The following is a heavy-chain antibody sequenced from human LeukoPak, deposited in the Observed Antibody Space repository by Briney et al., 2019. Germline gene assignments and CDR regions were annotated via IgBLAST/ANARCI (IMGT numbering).Heavy chain of an antibody. CDR1: GFTFSNYT. J-gene: IGHJ2*01. CDR3: AREEIYGYNYYGYFDL. D-gene: IGHD5-24*01. V-gene: IGHV3-21*01. CDR2: ISSSSSYI. Sequence: PVGSLRLSCAASGFTFSNYTMHWVRHAPGKGLEWVSSISSSSSYIYYTDSVKGRFTISRDTAKTTLYLQMNSLRAEDTPVYYFAREEIYGYNYYGYFDLWGRGTMVTVSS.